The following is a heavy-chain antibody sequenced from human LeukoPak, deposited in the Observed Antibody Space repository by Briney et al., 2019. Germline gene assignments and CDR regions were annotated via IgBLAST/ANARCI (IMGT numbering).Heavy chain of an antibody. D-gene: IGHD1-26*01. V-gene: IGHV3-9*03. Sequence: GGSLRLSCAASGFTFSSYAMHWVRQAPGKGLEWVSGISWNSGTRGYADSVKGRFTISRDNAKNSLYLQMNSLRAEDMAFYYCAKGNSGSYSLDWFDPWGQGTLVTVSS. CDR1: GFTFSSYA. CDR3: AKGNSGSYSLDWFDP. J-gene: IGHJ5*02. CDR2: ISWNSGTR.